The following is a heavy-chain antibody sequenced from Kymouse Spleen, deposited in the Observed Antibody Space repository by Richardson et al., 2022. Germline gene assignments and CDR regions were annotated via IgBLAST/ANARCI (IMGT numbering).Heavy chain of an antibody. Sequence: QVQLVQSGAEVKKPGSSVKVSCKASGGTFSSYAISWVRQAPGQGLEWMGGIIPIFGTANYAQKFQGRVTITTDESTSTAYMELSSLRSEDTAVYYCARENNWNYERYYYYGMDVWGQGTTVTVSS. CDR2: IIPIFGTA. CDR3: ARENNWNYERYYYYGMDV. CDR1: GGTFSSYA. V-gene: IGHV1-69*05. D-gene: IGHD1-7*01. J-gene: IGHJ6*02.